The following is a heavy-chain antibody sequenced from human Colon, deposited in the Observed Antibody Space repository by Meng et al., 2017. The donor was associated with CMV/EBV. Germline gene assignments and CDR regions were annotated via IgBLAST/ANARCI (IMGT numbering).Heavy chain of an antibody. Sequence: GSLRLSCTVSGGSISSSSYYWSWIRQPPGKGLEWIGSIYYSGSTYYNPSLKSRVTISVDTSKNQFSLKLSSVTAADTAVYYCASSIAKYYYGMDVWGQGTTVTVSS. V-gene: IGHV4-39*07. CDR3: ASSIAKYYYGMDV. J-gene: IGHJ6*02. CDR2: IYYSGST. CDR1: GGSISSSSYY. D-gene: IGHD6-13*01.